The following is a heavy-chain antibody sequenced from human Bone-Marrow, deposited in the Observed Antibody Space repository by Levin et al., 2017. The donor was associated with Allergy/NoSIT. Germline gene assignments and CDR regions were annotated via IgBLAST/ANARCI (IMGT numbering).Heavy chain of an antibody. D-gene: IGHD2/OR15-2a*01. Sequence: SQTLSLTCTVYGDSINNTHHYWSWIRQPAGKGLEWIGRMFVGGAATYKRSLRSRVTISIDTSKNQFSLKLTSVTAADTAVYYCARDETFNSWHVGWFDSWGQGTLVTVSS. V-gene: IGHV4-61*02. CDR3: ARDETFNSWHVGWFDS. CDR2: MFVGGAA. CDR1: GDSINNTHHY. J-gene: IGHJ5*01.